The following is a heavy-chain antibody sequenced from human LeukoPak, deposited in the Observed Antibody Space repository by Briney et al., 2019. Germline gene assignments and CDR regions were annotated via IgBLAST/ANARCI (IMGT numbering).Heavy chain of an antibody. V-gene: IGHV1-69*04. CDR3: ASNREGVSGGTESDY. D-gene: IGHD1-14*01. CDR2: IIPILGIA. Sequence: SVNVSCKASGGTFSSYAISWVRQAPGQGLEWMGRIIPILGIADYAQKFQGRVTITADKSTSTAYMELSSLRSEDTAVYYCASNREGVSGGTESDYWGQGTLVTVSS. J-gene: IGHJ4*02. CDR1: GGTFSSYA.